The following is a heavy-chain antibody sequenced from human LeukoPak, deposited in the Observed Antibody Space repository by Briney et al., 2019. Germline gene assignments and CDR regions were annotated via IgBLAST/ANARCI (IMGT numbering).Heavy chain of an antibody. CDR3: ARAHHIVVVVAVLDY. CDR1: GFTFSSYA. V-gene: IGHV3-30*04. Sequence: PGGSLRLSCAASGFTFSSYAMHWVRQAPGKGLEGVAVISYDGSNKYYADSVKGRFTISRDNSKYTMYLQMNSQKAEDTAGHYCARAHHIVVVVAVLDYWGQGTLVTVS. CDR2: ISYDGSNK. J-gene: IGHJ4*02. D-gene: IGHD2-15*01.